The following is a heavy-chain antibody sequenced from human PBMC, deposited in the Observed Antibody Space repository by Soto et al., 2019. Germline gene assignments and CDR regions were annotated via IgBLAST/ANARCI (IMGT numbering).Heavy chain of an antibody. Sequence: QLRLQESGSGLVKPSQTLSLTCAGSGGSISSAGYSWSWVRQPPGKGLEWIGYLYHTGSTYYNPSLRSRVTISVDRSNNQFSLKLSSVTAADTAVYYCATLGGYSNVWGLGALVTVSS. D-gene: IGHD4-4*01. V-gene: IGHV4-30-2*01. CDR2: LYHTGST. CDR3: ATLGGYSNV. CDR1: GGSISSAGYS. J-gene: IGHJ4*02.